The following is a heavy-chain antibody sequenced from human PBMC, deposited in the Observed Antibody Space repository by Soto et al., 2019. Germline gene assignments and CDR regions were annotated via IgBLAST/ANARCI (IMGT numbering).Heavy chain of an antibody. CDR1: GGSVNSGRYY. J-gene: IGHJ1*01. CDR3: ARSGSGSGWL. Sequence: SETLSLTCTVSGGSVNSGRYYWSWIRQPPGKGLEWIVYIYYSGTTKYNPSLKSRVTISVDTSKNQFSLKLSSVTAVDTAVYYCARSGSGSGWLGGQGTLVTVSS. D-gene: IGHD6-19*01. V-gene: IGHV4-61*01. CDR2: IYYSGTT.